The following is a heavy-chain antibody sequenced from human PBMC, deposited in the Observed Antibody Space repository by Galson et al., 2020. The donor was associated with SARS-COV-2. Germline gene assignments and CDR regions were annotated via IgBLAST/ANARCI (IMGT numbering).Heavy chain of an antibody. V-gene: IGHV4-30-2*01. J-gene: IGHJ3*02. CDR3: ARLHYGEYAPEAFDI. CDR1: GTSISSGSYS. Sequence: SETLSLTFAVSGTSISSGSYSWNWIRQPPGKGLEWIWYISHSWGTYYNPSLKSRVTISGDRSKNQFSLRLSSVTAADTAVYYCARLHYGEYAPEAFDIWGPGTRVTVAS. D-gene: IGHD4-17*01. CDR2: ISHSWGT.